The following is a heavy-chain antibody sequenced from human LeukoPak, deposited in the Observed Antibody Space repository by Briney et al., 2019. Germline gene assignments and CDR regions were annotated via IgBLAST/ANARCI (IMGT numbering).Heavy chain of an antibody. CDR1: GFAFSRYS. D-gene: IGHD3-16*01. V-gene: IGHV3-21*01. Sequence: GGSLRLSCAASGFAFSRYSMNWVRQAPGKGLEWVSSISYSGPHMFYADSVRGRFTISRDNAENSLFLQMNSLRAEDTAVYFCASIDYRDEGIDSWGQGTLVTSPQ. CDR3: ASIDYRDEGIDS. J-gene: IGHJ4*02. CDR2: ISYSGPHM.